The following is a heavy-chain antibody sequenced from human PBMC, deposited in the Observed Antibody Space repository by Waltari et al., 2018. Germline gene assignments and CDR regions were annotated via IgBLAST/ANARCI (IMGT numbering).Heavy chain of an antibody. D-gene: IGHD2-15*01. CDR1: GGSLTMRNSI. CDR2: INDSGNT. CDR3: VRDRERVALLNWFDP. V-gene: IGHV4-39*06. J-gene: IGHJ5*02. Sequence: RLQLQESGPGLLKPSETLSLTCTVSGGSLTMRNSIWGGIRQPPGKGLEWIGSINDSGNTYYNPSLKNGVTISVDRSKNQFSLKVNSVTAADTAVYYCVRDRERVALLNWFDPWGQGTLVTVSS.